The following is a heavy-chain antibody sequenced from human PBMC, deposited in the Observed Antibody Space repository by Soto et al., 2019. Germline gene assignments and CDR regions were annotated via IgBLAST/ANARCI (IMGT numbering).Heavy chain of an antibody. J-gene: IGHJ4*02. D-gene: IGHD3-22*01. Sequence: ASVKVSCKASGYTFTSYYMHWVRQAPGQGLEWMGIINPSGGSTSYAQKFQGRVTMTRDTSTSTVYMELSSLRSEDTAVYYCARDVYYYGSSGYPLFDYWGQGTLVTVSS. CDR3: ARDVYYYGSSGYPLFDY. CDR1: GYTFTSYY. V-gene: IGHV1-46*01. CDR2: INPSGGST.